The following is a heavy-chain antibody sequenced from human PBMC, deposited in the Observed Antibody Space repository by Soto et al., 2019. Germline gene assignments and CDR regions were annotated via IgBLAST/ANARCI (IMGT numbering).Heavy chain of an antibody. D-gene: IGHD6-13*01. J-gene: IGHJ3*01. V-gene: IGHV3-23*01. Sequence: EVQLLESGGGLAHPGGSLRLSCAVSGFTFSSYAMSWVRQAPGKGLEWVAAISGSGGTTYYADSVRGRFTISRDNSKNSLYLQMNSLRDEDTAVYSCASEYSSRRLGVEAFELWGHGTMVTVSS. CDR3: ASEYSSRRLGVEAFEL. CDR1: GFTFSSYA. CDR2: ISGSGGTT.